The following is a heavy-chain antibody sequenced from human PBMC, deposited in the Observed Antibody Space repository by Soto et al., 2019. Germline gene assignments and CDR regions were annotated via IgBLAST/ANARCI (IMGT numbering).Heavy chain of an antibody. CDR3: ASRFVDTAMAHYWYFDL. J-gene: IGHJ2*01. CDR2: IIPIFGTA. V-gene: IGHV1-69*12. CDR1: GGTFSSYA. D-gene: IGHD5-18*01. Sequence: QVQLVQSGAEVKKPGSSVKVSCKASGGTFSSYAISWVRQAPGQGLEWMGGIIPIFGTANYAQKFQGRVTITADESTSKAYMELSSLRSEDTAVYYCASRFVDTAMAHYWYFDLWGRGTLVTVSS.